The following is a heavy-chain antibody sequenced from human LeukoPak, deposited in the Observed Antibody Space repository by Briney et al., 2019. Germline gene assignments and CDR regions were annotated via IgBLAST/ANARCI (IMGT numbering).Heavy chain of an antibody. CDR1: GYTFTSYD. J-gene: IGHJ4*02. Sequence: ASVKVSCKASGYTFTSYDINWVRQATGQGLEWMGWMNPNSGNTGYAQKFQGRVTITRNTSISTAYMELSSLRSEDTAVYYCARAGFPGSPGRLYYFDYWGQGTLVTVSS. CDR2: MNPNSGNT. CDR3: ARAGFPGSPGRLYYFDY. V-gene: IGHV1-8*03. D-gene: IGHD1-26*01.